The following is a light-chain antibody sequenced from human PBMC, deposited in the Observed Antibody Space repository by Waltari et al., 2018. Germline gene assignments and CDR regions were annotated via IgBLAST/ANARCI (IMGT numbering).Light chain of an antibody. Sequence: DTVVTRSPDTLSVSLGERVTLSCRASQSVGSDLAWYQQKPGQAPRLLIYGASTRATGIPARFSGSGSGTEFTLTISSLQSEDLGVYYCQQYNQWPPITFGPGTKVEVK. CDR1: QSVGSD. V-gene: IGKV3-15*01. J-gene: IGKJ3*01. CDR3: QQYNQWPPIT. CDR2: GAS.